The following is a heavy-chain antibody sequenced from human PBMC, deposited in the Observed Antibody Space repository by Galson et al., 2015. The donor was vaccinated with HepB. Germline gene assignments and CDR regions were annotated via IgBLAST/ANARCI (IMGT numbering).Heavy chain of an antibody. CDR2: IWYDGSNK. V-gene: IGHV3-33*01. J-gene: IGHJ4*02. CDR1: GFTFSSYG. D-gene: IGHD3-22*01. Sequence: SLRLSCAASGFTFSSYGMHWVRQAPGKGLEWVAVIWYDGSNKYYADSVKGRFTISRDNSKNTLYLQMNSLRAEDTAVYYCARADYYDSSGYYWGQGTLVTVSS. CDR3: ARADYYDSSGYY.